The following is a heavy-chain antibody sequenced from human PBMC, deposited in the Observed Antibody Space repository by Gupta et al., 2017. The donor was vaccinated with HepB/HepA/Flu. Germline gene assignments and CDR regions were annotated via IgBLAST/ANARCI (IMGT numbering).Heavy chain of an antibody. D-gene: IGHD3-22*01. J-gene: IGHJ4*02. V-gene: IGHV3-23*01. CDR1: GFTFSSYA. Sequence: EVQLLESGGGLVQPGGSLRLSCEASGFTFSSYAMSWVRQAPGKGLEWVSAISASTGSTYYTDSVKGRFTISRDNSKNTLYLQMNSLRDEDTAVYYCAKPPYNYYDIQVWGQGTLVTVSS. CDR3: AKPPYNYYDIQV. CDR2: ISASTGST.